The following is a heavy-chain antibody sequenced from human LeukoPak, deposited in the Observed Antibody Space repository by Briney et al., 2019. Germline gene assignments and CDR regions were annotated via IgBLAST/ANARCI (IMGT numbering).Heavy chain of an antibody. Sequence: SETLSLTCTVSGGPISSYYWRWIRQPPGKGLEWIGYIYYSGSTNYNPSLKSRVTISVDTSKNQFSLKLSSVTAADTAVYYCARSSSTAIFDYWGQGTLVTVSS. CDR2: IYYSGST. D-gene: IGHD2-2*01. CDR1: GGPISSYY. J-gene: IGHJ4*02. V-gene: IGHV4-59*08. CDR3: ARSSSTAIFDY.